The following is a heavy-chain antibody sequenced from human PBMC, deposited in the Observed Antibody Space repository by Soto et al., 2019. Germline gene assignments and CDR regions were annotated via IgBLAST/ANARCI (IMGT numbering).Heavy chain of an antibody. CDR3: ARQPLGYCSSTSCPRSDFYYYGMDV. D-gene: IGHD2-2*01. Sequence: GASVKVSCKASGGTFSSYAISWVRQAPGQGLEWMGGIIPIFGTANYAQKFQGRVTITADKSTSTAYMELSSLRSEDTAVYYCARQPLGYCSSTSCPRSDFYYYGMDVWGQGTTVTVSS. CDR2: IIPIFGTA. J-gene: IGHJ6*02. CDR1: GGTFSSYA. V-gene: IGHV1-69*06.